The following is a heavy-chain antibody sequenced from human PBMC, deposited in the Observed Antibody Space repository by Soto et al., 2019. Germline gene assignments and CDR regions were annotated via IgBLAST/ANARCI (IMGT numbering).Heavy chain of an antibody. CDR2: IIPIFGTA. V-gene: IGHV1-69*01. D-gene: IGHD4-17*01. CDR3: ASTLVSTVAYYYYGMDV. CDR1: GGTFSSYA. J-gene: IGHJ6*02. Sequence: QVQLVQSGAEVKKPGSSVKVSCKASGGTFSSYAISWVRQAPGQGLECMGGIIPIFGTANYAQKFQGRVTITADESTSTAYMELSSLRSEDTAVYYCASTLVSTVAYYYYGMDVWGQGTTVTVSS.